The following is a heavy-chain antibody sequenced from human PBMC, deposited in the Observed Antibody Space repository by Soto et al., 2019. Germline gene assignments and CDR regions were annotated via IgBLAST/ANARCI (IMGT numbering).Heavy chain of an antibody. J-gene: IGHJ6*02. Sequence: WQTLSLTCAISGDSVSSNSAAWNWIRQSPSRGLEWLGRTYYRSKWYNDYAVSVKSRITINPDTSKNQFSLQLNSVTPEDTAVYYCARVIVGATFGYYYYGMDVWGQGTTVTVSS. V-gene: IGHV6-1*01. CDR2: TYYRSKWYN. CDR1: GDSVSSNSAA. CDR3: ARVIVGATFGYYYYGMDV. D-gene: IGHD1-26*01.